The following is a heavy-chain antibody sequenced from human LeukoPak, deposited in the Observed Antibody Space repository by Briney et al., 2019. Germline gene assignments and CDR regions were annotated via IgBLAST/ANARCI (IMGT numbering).Heavy chain of an antibody. CDR2: MYHSGST. D-gene: IGHD2-15*01. V-gene: IGHV4-39*07. CDR3: ARDSGRYCSGGSCYSSDY. Sequence: SETLSLTCTVSGASITSSGYYWGWIRQPPGKGLEWIGSMYHSGSTFYNPSLKSRVTISVDTSKNQFSLKLSSVTAADTAVYYCARDSGRYCSGGSCYSSDYWGQGTLVTVSS. CDR1: GASITSSGYY. J-gene: IGHJ4*02.